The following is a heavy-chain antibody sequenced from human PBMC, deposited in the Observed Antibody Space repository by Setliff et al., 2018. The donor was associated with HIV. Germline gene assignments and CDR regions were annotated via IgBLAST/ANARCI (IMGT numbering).Heavy chain of an antibody. J-gene: IGHJ4*02. CDR3: VKEGRTSTVFDY. D-gene: IGHD1-7*01. CDR2: VSDGGT. V-gene: IGHV4-4*02. CDR1: GASVSMPGW. Sequence: SETLSLTCTVIGASVSMPGWWGWVRQSPGKRLEWIGEVSDGGTKYNPSLQGRATTSVDRSKNQSSLELRSVAAVDTAVYYCVKEGRTSTVFDYWGQGVMVTVSS.